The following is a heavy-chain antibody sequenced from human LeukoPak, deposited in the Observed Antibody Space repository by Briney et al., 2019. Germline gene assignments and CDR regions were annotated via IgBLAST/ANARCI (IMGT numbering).Heavy chain of an antibody. Sequence: PSETLSLTCTVSGGSISSYYWSWIRQPPGKGLEWIGYIYYSGSTSYNPSLKSRVTISVDTSKNQFSLKLSSVTAADTAVYYCARVYYDILTGSMNWFDHWGQGTLVTVSS. J-gene: IGHJ5*02. V-gene: IGHV4-59*01. CDR3: ARVYYDILTGSMNWFDH. D-gene: IGHD3-9*01. CDR2: IYYSGST. CDR1: GGSISSYY.